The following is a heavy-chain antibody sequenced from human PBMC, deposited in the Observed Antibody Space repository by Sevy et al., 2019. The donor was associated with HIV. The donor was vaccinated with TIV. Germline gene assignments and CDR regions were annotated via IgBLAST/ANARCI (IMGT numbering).Heavy chain of an antibody. CDR2: ISTSSNYI. J-gene: IGHJ4*02. D-gene: IGHD5-18*01. CDR3: ARVRYNYGQHYFDY. CDR1: GFTFSDYY. Sequence: GGSLRLSCTASGFTFSDYYMSWIRQAPGKGLEWVSDISTSSNYINYADSVKGRSTISRHNAKNSLYLQMNSLRAEDTAVYFCARVRYNYGQHYFDYWGQGTLVTVSS. V-gene: IGHV3-11*06.